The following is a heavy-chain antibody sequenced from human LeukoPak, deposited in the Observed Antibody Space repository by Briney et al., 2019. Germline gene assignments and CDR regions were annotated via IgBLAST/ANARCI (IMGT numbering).Heavy chain of an antibody. D-gene: IGHD6-19*01. V-gene: IGHV3-23*01. J-gene: IGHJ1*01. CDR1: GVTLSSYA. CDR3: AKGPGYSSGWSSAEYFQH. Sequence: GGSLRLSCAASGVTLSSYAMIWVRQAPGKGLEWVSAISGSGGSTYYTDSVKGRFTISRDNSKNTLYLQMNSLRAEDTAVYYCAKGPGYSSGWSSAEYFQHWGQGTLVTVSS. CDR2: ISGSGGST.